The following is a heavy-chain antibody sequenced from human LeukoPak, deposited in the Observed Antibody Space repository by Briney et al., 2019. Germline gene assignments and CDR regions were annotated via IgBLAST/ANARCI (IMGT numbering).Heavy chain of an antibody. Sequence: AASVKVSCKASGYTFTSYGISWVRQAPGQGLEWMGWISAYNGNTNYAQKLQGRVTMTTDTSTSTAYIELRSLRSDDTAVYYCARDQGYSSGFNWFDPWAREPWSPSPQ. V-gene: IGHV1-18*01. D-gene: IGHD6-19*01. CDR1: GYTFTSYG. J-gene: IGHJ5*02. CDR3: ARDQGYSSGFNWFDP. CDR2: ISAYNGNT.